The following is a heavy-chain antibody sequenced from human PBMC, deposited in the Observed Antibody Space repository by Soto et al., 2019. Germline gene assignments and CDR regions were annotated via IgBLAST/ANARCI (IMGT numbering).Heavy chain of an antibody. V-gene: IGHV3-15*07. Sequence: GGSLRLSCAASGFTFSDAWMNWVRQAPGKGLEWVGRIKSKTDGGTTDYAAPVKGRFTISRDDSKNTLYLQMNSLKTEDTAVYYCTTVILPTYYYDSSGYYSEYYFDYWGQGTLVTVSS. J-gene: IGHJ4*02. CDR2: IKSKTDGGTT. CDR3: TTVILPTYYYDSSGYYSEYYFDY. D-gene: IGHD3-22*01. CDR1: GFTFSDAW.